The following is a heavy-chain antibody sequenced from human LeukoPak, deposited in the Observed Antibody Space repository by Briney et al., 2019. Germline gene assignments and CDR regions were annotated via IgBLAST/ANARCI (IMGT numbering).Heavy chain of an antibody. D-gene: IGHD5-12*01. V-gene: IGHV1-69*13. CDR2: IIPIFGTA. Sequence: SVKVSCKASGGTFSSYAISWVRQAPGQGLEWMGGIIPIFGTANYAQKFQGRVTITADESTSTAYMELSSLRSEDTAVYYCCIVATDYNFDYWGQGTLVTVSS. CDR1: GGTFSSYA. CDR3: CIVATDYNFDY. J-gene: IGHJ4*02.